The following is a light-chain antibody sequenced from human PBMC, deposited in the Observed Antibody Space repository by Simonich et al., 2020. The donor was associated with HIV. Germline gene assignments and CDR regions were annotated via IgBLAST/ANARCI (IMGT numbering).Light chain of an antibody. Sequence: DIVMTQSPDALAVSLGERATIDCKSSQSVLYSSNNKNYLAWFQQKPGQPPKLLIYLASTRESGVPDRFSGSGSGTDFTLNINSLQAEDVAVYYCQQYYSTLSYTFGQGTKLEIK. CDR3: QQYYSTLSYT. J-gene: IGKJ2*01. CDR2: LAS. V-gene: IGKV4-1*01. CDR1: QSVLYSSNNKNY.